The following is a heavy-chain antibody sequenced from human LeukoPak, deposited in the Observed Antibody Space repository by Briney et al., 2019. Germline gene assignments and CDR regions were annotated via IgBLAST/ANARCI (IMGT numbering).Heavy chain of an antibody. D-gene: IGHD6-6*01. J-gene: IGHJ4*02. Sequence: GGSLRLSCAASGFTFSSYTMNWVRQAPGKGLEWVSIISGSSSHIYYADSVKSRFTISRDNAKNSLYLQMNSLRAEDTAVYYCANEHSLARPSDYLGQGTLVTVSS. V-gene: IGHV3-21*04. CDR2: ISGSSSHI. CDR3: ANEHSLARPSDY. CDR1: GFTFSSYT.